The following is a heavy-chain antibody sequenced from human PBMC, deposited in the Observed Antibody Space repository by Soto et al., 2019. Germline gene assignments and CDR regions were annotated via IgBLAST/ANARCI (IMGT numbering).Heavy chain of an antibody. Sequence: AGGSLRLSCAASGFTFSYYAMSWVRQAPGKGLEWVSAISGSGGSTFYADSVKGRFTISRDNSKDTLYLQMNSLRAEDTALYYCPKTPLRSCNGDCYSEIHCFGSWRQGTLVTVSS. D-gene: IGHD2-21*02. CDR2: ISGSGGST. J-gene: IGHJ4*02. CDR1: GFTFSYYA. V-gene: IGHV3-23*01. CDR3: PKTPLRSCNGDCYSEIHCFGS.